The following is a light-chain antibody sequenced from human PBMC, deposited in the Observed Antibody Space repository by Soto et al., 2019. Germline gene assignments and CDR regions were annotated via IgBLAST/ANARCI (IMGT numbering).Light chain of an antibody. J-gene: IGLJ7*01. CDR3: SSYARRNNLL. CDR2: EVT. V-gene: IGLV2-8*01. CDR1: SSDIGDYDY. Sequence: QPVLTQPPSASGSPGQSVTISCTGTSSDIGDYDYVSWYQQHPGKAPKLIIYEVTKRPSGVPDRFSGSKSGNSASLTVSGLQAEDEGDYFCSSYARRNNLLFGGGTQLTVL.